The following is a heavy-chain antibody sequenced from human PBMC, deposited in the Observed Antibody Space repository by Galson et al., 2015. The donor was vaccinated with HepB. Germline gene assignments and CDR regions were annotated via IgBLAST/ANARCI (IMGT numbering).Heavy chain of an antibody. D-gene: IGHD2-15*01. CDR2: ISYDGSNK. V-gene: IGHV3-30*18. J-gene: IGHJ3*02. CDR3: AKDGRGYCSGGSCYRNDAFDI. CDR1: GFTFSSYG. Sequence: SLRLSCAASGFTFSSYGMHWVRQAPGKGLEWVAVISYDGSNKYYADSVKGRFTISRDNSKNTLYLQMNSLRAEDTAVYYCAKDGRGYCSGGSCYRNDAFDIWGQGTMVTVSS.